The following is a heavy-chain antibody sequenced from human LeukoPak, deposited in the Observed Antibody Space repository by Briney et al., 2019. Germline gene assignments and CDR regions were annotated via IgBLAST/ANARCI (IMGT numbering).Heavy chain of an antibody. V-gene: IGHV3-21*01. CDR1: GFTFSSYS. D-gene: IGHD5-18*01. CDR3: AREPRIQLRLRFGMDV. J-gene: IGHJ6*04. CDR2: ISSSSSYI. Sequence: PGGSLRLSCAASGFTFSSYSMNWVRQAPGKGLEWVSSISSSSSYIYYADSVKGRFTISRDNAKNSLYLQMNSLRAEDTAVYYCAREPRIQLRLRFGMDVWGKGTTVTVSS.